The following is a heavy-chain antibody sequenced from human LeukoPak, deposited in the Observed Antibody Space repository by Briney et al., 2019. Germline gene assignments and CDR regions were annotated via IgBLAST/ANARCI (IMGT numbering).Heavy chain of an antibody. V-gene: IGHV3-48*03. Sequence: GSLRLSCAASGCTFSRYEMNWVRQAPGKGLEWGSDSSSSGSTIYYPDSVKGRFTISRDNAKNSLYLQMNSLRADDTAVSYCARVDFYGSGRYFDYWGQGTLVTVSS. CDR1: GCTFSRYE. CDR3: ARVDFYGSGRYFDY. D-gene: IGHD3-10*01. CDR2: SSSSGSTI. J-gene: IGHJ4*02.